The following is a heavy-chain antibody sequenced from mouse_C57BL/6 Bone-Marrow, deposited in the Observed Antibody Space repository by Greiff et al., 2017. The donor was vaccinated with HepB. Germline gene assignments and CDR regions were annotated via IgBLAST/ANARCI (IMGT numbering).Heavy chain of an antibody. CDR1: GYTFTSYW. CDR3: ASHYGSPFFAY. Sequence: QVQLQQPGAELVRPGTSVKLSCKASGYTFTSYWMHWVKQRPGQGLEWIGVIDPSDSYTNYNQKFKGKATLTVDTSSSTAYMQLSSLTSEDSAVYYCASHYGSPFFAYWGQGTLVTVSA. V-gene: IGHV1-59*01. CDR2: IDPSDSYT. D-gene: IGHD1-1*01. J-gene: IGHJ3*01.